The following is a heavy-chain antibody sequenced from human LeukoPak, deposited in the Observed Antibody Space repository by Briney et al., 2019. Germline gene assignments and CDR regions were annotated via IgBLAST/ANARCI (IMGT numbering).Heavy chain of an antibody. V-gene: IGHV1-2*02. CDR3: ARSPTKINYYDSSGPSDY. CDR1: GYTFTGYH. J-gene: IGHJ4*02. CDR2: INPNSGGT. D-gene: IGHD3-22*01. Sequence: ASVKVSCKASGYTFTGYHMHWVRQAPGQGLEWMGWINPNSGGTNYAQKFQGRVTMTRDTSISTAYMELSRLRSDDTAVYYCARSPTKINYYDSSGPSDYWGQGTLVTVSS.